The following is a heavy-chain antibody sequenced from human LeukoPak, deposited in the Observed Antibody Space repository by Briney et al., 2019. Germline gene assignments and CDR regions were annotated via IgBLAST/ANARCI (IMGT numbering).Heavy chain of an antibody. V-gene: IGHV4-34*01. CDR2: INHSGST. J-gene: IGHJ4*02. Sequence: SETLSLTCAVYGGSFSGYYWSWIRQPPGKGLEWIGEINHSGSTNYNPSLKSRVTISVDTSKSQFSLKLSSVTAADTAVYYCARAPLRVLYDYWGQGTLVTVSS. D-gene: IGHD2-2*02. CDR1: GGSFSGYY. CDR3: ARAPLRVLYDY.